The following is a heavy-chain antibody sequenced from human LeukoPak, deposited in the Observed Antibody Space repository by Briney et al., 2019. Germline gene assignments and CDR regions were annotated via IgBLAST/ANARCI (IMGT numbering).Heavy chain of an antibody. Sequence: GGSLRLFCAASGFTFSCYSMIWVRQAPGKGLEWVSSISSSSSYIYYADSVKGRFTISRDNAKNSLYLQMNSLRAEDTAVYYCARVGYCSGGSCYHFDYWGQGTLVTVSS. CDR2: ISSSSSYI. CDR1: GFTFSCYS. D-gene: IGHD2-15*01. J-gene: IGHJ4*02. CDR3: ARVGYCSGGSCYHFDY. V-gene: IGHV3-21*01.